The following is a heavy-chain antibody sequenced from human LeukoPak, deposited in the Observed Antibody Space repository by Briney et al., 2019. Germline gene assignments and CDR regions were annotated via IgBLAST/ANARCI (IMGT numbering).Heavy chain of an antibody. J-gene: IGHJ4*02. CDR3: ARLRVRAVPDEFDY. V-gene: IGHV2-5*02. D-gene: IGHD3-10*01. Sequence: SGPTLLNPTRTLTLTCTFSGWAGRTRDVGVGWIRQPPGKALEWLSLNYRDDDERYSPALKSRGAITKGNSEKQEGLTLTNIDPVDTGTYFCARLRVRAVPDEFDYWGQGIPVTVSS. CDR2: NYRDDDE. CDR1: GWAGRTRDVG.